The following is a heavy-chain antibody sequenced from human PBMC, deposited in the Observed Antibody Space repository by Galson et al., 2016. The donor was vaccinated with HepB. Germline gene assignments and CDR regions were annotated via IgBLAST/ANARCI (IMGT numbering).Heavy chain of an antibody. V-gene: IGHV1-18*01. Sequence: SVKVSCKASGYTFANYGISWVRQAPGQGLEWMGWINTYNGNTNYAQKFQGRVTMTTDTSTSTAYMELRSLKSDDTAVYYCASPQVRAQSWEDENVFDFWGQGTLVTVSS. J-gene: IGHJ4*02. CDR2: INTYNGNT. D-gene: IGHD1-26*01. CDR3: ASPQVRAQSWEDENVFDF. CDR1: GYTFANYG.